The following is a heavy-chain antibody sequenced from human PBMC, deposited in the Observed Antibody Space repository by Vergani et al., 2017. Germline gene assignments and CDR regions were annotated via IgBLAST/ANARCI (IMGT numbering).Heavy chain of an antibody. CDR1: GYTFTSYY. D-gene: IGHD3-10*01. J-gene: IGHJ5*02. Sequence: QVQLVQSGAEVKKPGASVKVSCKASGYTFTSYYMHWVRQAPGQGLEWMGRIIPIFGTANYAQKFQGRVTITADESTSTAYMELSSLRSEDTAVYYCARADFGPLVPWGQGTLVTVSS. CDR3: ARADFGPLVP. V-gene: IGHV1-69*18. CDR2: IIPIFGTA.